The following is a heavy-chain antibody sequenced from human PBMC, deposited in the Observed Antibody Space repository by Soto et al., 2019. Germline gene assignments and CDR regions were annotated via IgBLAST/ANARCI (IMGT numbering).Heavy chain of an antibody. CDR1: GDSFHDYY. V-gene: IGHV1-2*04. J-gene: IGHJ6*03. Sequence: QVQLVQSGAEVRKPGASVTVSCRSSGDSFHDYYIHWVRQAPGPGVEAMGWINPNGGVTKYAQKFQGWVSMTRDTSIRTVYMQLSRLRSDDTAVYYCARESGGATATLDYYYFYMDVWGTGTTVTVSS. CDR3: ARESGGATATLDYYYFYMDV. D-gene: IGHD5-12*01. CDR2: INPNGGVT.